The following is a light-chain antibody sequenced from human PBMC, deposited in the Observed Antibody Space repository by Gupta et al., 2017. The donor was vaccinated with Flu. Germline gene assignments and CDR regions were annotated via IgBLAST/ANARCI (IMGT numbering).Light chain of an antibody. CDR1: QSVSSY. CDR2: DAS. CDR3: QQRSNWLT. J-gene: IGKJ4*01. V-gene: IGKV3-11*01. Sequence: DIVFKHPPATLALSPGERATLSCRTSQSVSSYLAWYQQKPGQAPRLLIYDASNRATGIPARFSGSGSGTDFTLTISSLEPEDFAVYYCQQRSNWLTFGGGTKVEIK.